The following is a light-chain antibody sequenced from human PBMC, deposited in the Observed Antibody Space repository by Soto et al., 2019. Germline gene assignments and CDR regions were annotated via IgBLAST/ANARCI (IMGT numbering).Light chain of an antibody. CDR1: QSVSSN. CDR3: RQYQDWPPLT. V-gene: IGKV3-15*01. CDR2: GAS. J-gene: IGKJ5*01. Sequence: EIVMTQSLATLSVTQGERATLSCRASQSVSSNLAWYQQKPGQAPRLLIHGASTRASGTPARFSGSGSGTEFTLTISDLQSEDFANYYCRQYQDWPPLTFGQGTRLE.